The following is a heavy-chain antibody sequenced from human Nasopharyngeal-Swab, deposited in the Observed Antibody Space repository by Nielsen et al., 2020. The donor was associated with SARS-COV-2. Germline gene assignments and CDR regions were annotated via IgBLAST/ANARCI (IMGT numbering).Heavy chain of an antibody. D-gene: IGHD6-13*01. CDR1: GFSVSYNY. CDR2: IYSRGET. Sequence: GGSLRLSFEVSGFSVSYNYMSWVRPAPGKGLEWVAVIYSRGETHYTDSVRGRFTISRDNSKNMVNLQLNSLRAEDTAVYYCARMDFIASRDYWGQGTLVTVSS. J-gene: IGHJ4*02. V-gene: IGHV3-53*01. CDR3: ARMDFIASRDY.